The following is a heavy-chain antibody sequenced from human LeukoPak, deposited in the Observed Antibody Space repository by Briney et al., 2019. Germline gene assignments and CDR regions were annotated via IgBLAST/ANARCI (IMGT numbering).Heavy chain of an antibody. CDR1: VGSISSYY. D-gene: IGHD2-2*01. V-gene: IGHV4-59*01. CDR3: ARGSSYQLLPYFDY. Sequence: SETLSLTCTDYVGSISSYYWSWIRQPPGKGLEWIGYIYYSGITNYNLSLTSQVTISVDTCKNQFSLKLSSVTAADTAVYYCARGSSYQLLPYFDYWGQGTLVTVS. CDR2: IYYSGIT. J-gene: IGHJ4*02.